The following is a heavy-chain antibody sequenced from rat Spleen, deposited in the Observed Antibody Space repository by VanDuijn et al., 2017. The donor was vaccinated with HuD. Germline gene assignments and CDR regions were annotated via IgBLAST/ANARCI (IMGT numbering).Heavy chain of an antibody. CDR3: TGVGPSIVAHY. D-gene: IGHD1-2*01. Sequence: QVQLKETGPGLVQPTQTLSITCTVSGFSLTSYYMQWVRQPPGKGLEWIAAISSGGSTFYNSGFKSRLSISRDTSKSQIFLKMNSLQTEDTAIYFCTGVGPSIVAHYWGQGVMVTVSS. V-gene: IGHV2S12*01. J-gene: IGHJ2*01. CDR1: GFSLTSYY. CDR2: ISSGGST.